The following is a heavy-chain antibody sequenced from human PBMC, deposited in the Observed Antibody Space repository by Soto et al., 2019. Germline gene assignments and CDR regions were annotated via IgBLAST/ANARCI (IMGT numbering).Heavy chain of an antibody. D-gene: IGHD3-16*01. CDR1: GYTFTSYG. CDR2: ISAYNGNT. Sequence: ASVKVSCKASGYTFTSYGISWVRQAPGQGLEWMGWISAYNGNTNYAQKLQGRVTMTTDTSTSTAYMELRSLRSDDTAVYYCAITPPPNYDYVWGSLGPFFDYWGQGTLVTVSS. V-gene: IGHV1-18*01. CDR3: AITPPPNYDYVWGSLGPFFDY. J-gene: IGHJ4*02.